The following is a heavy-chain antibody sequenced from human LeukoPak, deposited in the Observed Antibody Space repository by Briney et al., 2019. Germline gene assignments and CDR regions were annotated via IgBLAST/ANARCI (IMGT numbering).Heavy chain of an antibody. Sequence: PSETLSLTCTVSGGSIINHYWSWIRQPAGKGLEWIRRIYSSGSANYSPSLKSRVSMSIDTCNNHFSLNLTSVTAADTALYFCASDVRYASGWSTPESWGQGTLVTVSS. D-gene: IGHD6-19*01. CDR3: ASDVRYASGWSTPES. J-gene: IGHJ5*02. CDR1: GGSIINHY. CDR2: IYSSGSA. V-gene: IGHV4-4*07.